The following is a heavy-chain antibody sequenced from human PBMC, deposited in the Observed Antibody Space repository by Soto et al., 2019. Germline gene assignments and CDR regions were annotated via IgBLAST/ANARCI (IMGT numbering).Heavy chain of an antibody. CDR1: GGSISSSNW. J-gene: IGHJ3*02. Sequence: QVQLQESGPGLVKPSGTLSLTCAVSGGSISSSNWWSWVRQPPGKGLEWIGGIYNSGSTNYNPSLKRRVLMXEDXSXPHHSLKLSSVTAAGTAVYYCAGGGMGGLGSDASDIWGQGTMVTVSS. D-gene: IGHD3-16*01. CDR3: AGGGMGGLGSDASDI. CDR2: IYNSGST. V-gene: IGHV4-4*02.